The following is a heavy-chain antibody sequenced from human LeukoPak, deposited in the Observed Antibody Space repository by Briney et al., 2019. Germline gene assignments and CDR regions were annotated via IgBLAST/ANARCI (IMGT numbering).Heavy chain of an antibody. J-gene: IGHJ3*02. CDR2: IIPIFGTA. D-gene: IGHD2-2*01. Sequence: EASVKVSCKASGGTFSSYAISWVRQAPGQGLEWMGGIIPIFGTANYAQKFQGRVTITADESTSTAYMELSSLRSEDTAVYYCARDVVVPAAIYDAFDIWGQGTMVTVSS. V-gene: IGHV1-69*13. CDR1: GGTFSSYA. CDR3: ARDVVVPAAIYDAFDI.